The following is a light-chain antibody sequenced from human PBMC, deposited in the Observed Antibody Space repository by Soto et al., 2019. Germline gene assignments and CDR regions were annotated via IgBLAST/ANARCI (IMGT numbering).Light chain of an antibody. V-gene: IGLV1-47*01. CDR3: AAWDDSLSGLV. J-gene: IGLJ2*01. Sequence: QSVLTQPSSASGTPGQGVTFSCSGSSSNIGTNYVYWYQQLPGTAPKLLIYSNNLRPSGIPDRFSGSKSGTSASLAISGLQSEDEADYYCAAWDDSLSGLVFGGGTKVTVL. CDR2: SNN. CDR1: SSNIGTNY.